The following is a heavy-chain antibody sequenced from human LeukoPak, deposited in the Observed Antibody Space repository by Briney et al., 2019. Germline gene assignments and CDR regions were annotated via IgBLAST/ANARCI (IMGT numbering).Heavy chain of an antibody. D-gene: IGHD3-10*01. CDR2: ISYDGSNK. CDR3: AKSRGLMVRGVITPIGY. V-gene: IGHV3-30*18. J-gene: IGHJ4*02. CDR1: GFTFSSYG. Sequence: GGSLRLSCAASGFTFSSYGMHWVRQAPGKGLEWVAVISYDGSNKYYADSVKGRFTISRDNSKNTLYLQMNSLRAEDTAVYYCAKSRGLMVRGVITPIGYWGQGTLVTVSS.